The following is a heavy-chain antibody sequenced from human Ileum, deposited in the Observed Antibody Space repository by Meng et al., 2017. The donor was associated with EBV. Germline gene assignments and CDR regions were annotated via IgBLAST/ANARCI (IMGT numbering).Heavy chain of an antibody. V-gene: IGHV4-39*01. Sequence: LQQGSGPGLVNPSETLSLTCSVSGGSISSSNYCWGWIRQPPGKGLEWIQSICYTDYTYYNPSLKSRVTISADKSKNQFSLRLNSLTAAGTAVYYCAMGPDYAKTGYWGQGTLVTVSS. CDR3: AMGPDYAKTGY. CDR2: ICYTDYT. J-gene: IGHJ4*02. D-gene: IGHD4-17*01. CDR1: GGSISSSNYC.